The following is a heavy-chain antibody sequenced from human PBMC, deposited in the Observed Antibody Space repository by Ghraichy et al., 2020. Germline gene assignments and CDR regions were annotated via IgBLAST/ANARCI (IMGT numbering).Heavy chain of an antibody. D-gene: IGHD2-21*02. J-gene: IGHJ1*01. CDR2: ISYDGSNK. V-gene: IGHV3-30-3*01. CDR3: ARADCGGDCRYFQH. Sequence: GESLNISCAASGFTFSSYAVHWVRQAPGKGLEWVAVISYDGSNKYYADSVKGRFTISRDNSKNTLYLQMNSLRAEDTAVYYCARADCGGDCRYFQHWGQGTLVTVSS. CDR1: GFTFSSYA.